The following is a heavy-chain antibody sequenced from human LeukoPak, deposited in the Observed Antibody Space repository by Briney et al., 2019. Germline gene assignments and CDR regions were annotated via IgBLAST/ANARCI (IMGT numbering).Heavy chain of an antibody. V-gene: IGHV3-30-3*01. J-gene: IGHJ4*02. D-gene: IGHD3-22*01. Sequence: PGRSLRLSCAASGFTFFIYAMHWVRQAPRTGLERVSVISYDGSNKYYADSAKSRFTISTDNSTNTLYQQMLSLRAEDTAVYYCARCYDSNGYCSRYYFDYWGQGTLVTVSS. CDR2: ISYDGSNK. CDR3: ARCYDSNGYCSRYYFDY. CDR1: GFTFFIYA.